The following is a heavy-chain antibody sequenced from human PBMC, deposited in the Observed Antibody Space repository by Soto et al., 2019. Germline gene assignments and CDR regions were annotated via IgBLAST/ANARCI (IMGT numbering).Heavy chain of an antibody. Sequence: GGSLRLSCEATGFTFSSHEMNWIRQTPGKRLEWIAKISGSGSTINYADSVKGRFTISRDNVQRTLHLQMDSLRVEDTGVYYCARGGVYWGRGTLVTVS. V-gene: IGHV3-48*03. J-gene: IGHJ1*01. CDR1: GFTFSSHE. CDR3: ARGGVY. CDR2: ISGSGSTI. D-gene: IGHD2-8*01.